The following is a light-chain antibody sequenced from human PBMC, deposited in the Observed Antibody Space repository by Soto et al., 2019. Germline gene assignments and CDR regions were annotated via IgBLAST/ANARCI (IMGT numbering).Light chain of an antibody. Sequence: EIVLTQSPATLSLSPGERATLSCRASQSVSSYLAWYQQKPGQAPRLLIYDASNRATGIPARFSGSGSGTGFTLTISSLEPADFAVYYCQQRSTRPAGITFGQGTRLEIK. V-gene: IGKV3-11*01. J-gene: IGKJ5*01. CDR3: QQRSTRPAGIT. CDR1: QSVSSY. CDR2: DAS.